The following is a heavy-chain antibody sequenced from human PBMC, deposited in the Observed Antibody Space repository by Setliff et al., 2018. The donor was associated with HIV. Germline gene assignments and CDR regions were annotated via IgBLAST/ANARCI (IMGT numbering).Heavy chain of an antibody. CDR2: INHSGRT. D-gene: IGHD2-15*01. CDR3: ARVSITYWYSIPTFYYYYMDV. J-gene: IGHJ6*03. Sequence: SETLSLTCAVYGGSFSGYYWSWTRQPPGKGLEWIGEINHSGRTKYSPSLRSRVSISVDTSKTQFSLKLRSVTAADTAMYYCARVSITYWYSIPTFYYYYMDVWGKGTKVTVSS. CDR1: GGSFSGYY. V-gene: IGHV4-34*01.